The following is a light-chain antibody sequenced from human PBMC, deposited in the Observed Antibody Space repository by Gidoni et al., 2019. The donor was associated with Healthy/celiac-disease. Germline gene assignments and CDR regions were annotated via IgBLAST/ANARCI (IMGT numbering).Light chain of an antibody. J-gene: IGKJ1*01. CDR2: GAS. Sequence: EIVLTQSPGTLSLSPGERATLSCRASQSGSSSYLAWYQQKPGQAPRLLIYGASSRATGIPDRFSGSGSGTDFTLTISRLEPEDFAVYYCQQYGSSLRTFXQXTKVEIK. CDR3: QQYGSSLRT. V-gene: IGKV3-20*01. CDR1: QSGSSSY.